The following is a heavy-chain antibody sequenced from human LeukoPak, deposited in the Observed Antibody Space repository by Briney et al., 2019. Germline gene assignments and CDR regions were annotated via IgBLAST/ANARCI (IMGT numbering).Heavy chain of an antibody. CDR1: GFTFSSYA. D-gene: IGHD5-24*01. CDR2: ISYDGSNK. CDR3: ARGHGTATISSDY. V-gene: IGHV3-30-3*01. Sequence: PGGSLRLSCAASGFTFSSYAMHWVRQAPGKGLEWVAVISYDGSNKYYADSVKGRFTISRDNSKNTLYLQMNSLRAEDTAVYYCARGHGTATISSDYWGQGTLVTVSS. J-gene: IGHJ4*02.